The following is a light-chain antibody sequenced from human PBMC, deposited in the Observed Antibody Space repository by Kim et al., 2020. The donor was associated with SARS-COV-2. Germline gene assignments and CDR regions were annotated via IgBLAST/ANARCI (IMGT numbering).Light chain of an antibody. V-gene: IGKV1-33*01. J-gene: IGKJ4*01. CDR3: QQYSDLIT. CDR2: DAS. CDR1: QDMSDY. Sequence: DIRMTQSPSSLSASVGDRVTITCQASQDMSDYLNWYQQRPGKAPKLLIYDASRLQIRVPSRFSGSGSGRRFTFTISNLQPEDFATYYCQQYSDLITFGGGTKVDIK.